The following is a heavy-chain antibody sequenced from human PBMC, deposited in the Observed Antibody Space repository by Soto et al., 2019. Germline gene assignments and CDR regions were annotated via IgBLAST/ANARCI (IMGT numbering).Heavy chain of an antibody. CDR1: GGSFSGYY. J-gene: IGHJ4*02. CDR3: ARGLPPYYYDSSGYFRVGFDY. V-gene: IGHV4-34*01. CDR2: INHSGST. D-gene: IGHD3-22*01. Sequence: SETLSLTCAVYGGSFSGYYWSWIRQPPGKGLEWIGEINHSGSTNYNPSLKSRVTISVDTSKNQFSLKLSSVTAAGTAVYYCARGLPPYYYDSSGYFRVGFDYWGQGTLVTVSS.